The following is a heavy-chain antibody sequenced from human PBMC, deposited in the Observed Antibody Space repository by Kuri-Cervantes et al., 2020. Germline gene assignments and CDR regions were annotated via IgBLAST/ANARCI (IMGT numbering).Heavy chain of an antibody. CDR1: GFTFDDYA. CDR2: ISYDGSNK. Sequence: GESLKISCAASGFTFDDYAMHWVRQAPGKGLEWVAVISYDGSNKYYADSVKGRFTISRDNSKNTLYLQMNSLRAEDTAVYYCAKEGDVTMIVAMDVWGQGTTVTVSS. V-gene: IGHV3-30*18. CDR3: AKEGDVTMIVAMDV. D-gene: IGHD3-22*01. J-gene: IGHJ6*02.